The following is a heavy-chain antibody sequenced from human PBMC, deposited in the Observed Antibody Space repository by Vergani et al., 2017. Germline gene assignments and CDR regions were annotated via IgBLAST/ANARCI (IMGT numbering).Heavy chain of an antibody. Sequence: EVQLVESGGGLVQPGRSLRLSCAASGFTFDDYAMHWVRQAPGKGLECVSGISWNSGSIGYADSVKGRFTISRDNAKNSLYLQMNSLRAEDTALYYCAGPQGTSAYYYGGFDYWGQGILVTVSS. V-gene: IGHV3-9*01. D-gene: IGHD3-22*01. CDR1: GFTFDDYA. CDR2: ISWNSGSI. CDR3: AGPQGTSAYYYGGFDY. J-gene: IGHJ4*02.